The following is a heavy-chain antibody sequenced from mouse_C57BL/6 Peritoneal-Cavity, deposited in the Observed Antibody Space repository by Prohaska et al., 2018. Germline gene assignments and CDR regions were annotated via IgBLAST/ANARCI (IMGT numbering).Heavy chain of an antibody. CDR2: INSEGSAI. CDR1: GFTFSGFW. Sequence: EVPLLETGGGLVQPGGSRGLSCEGSGFTFSGFWMSWVRQTPGKTLEWSGDINSEGSAINYATSIKDGFRIFRDKDQSTLYLRMSNLRSEDTATYVCMRCSNDWYFDVRGTGTTVT. D-gene: IGHD2-5*01. CDR3: MRCSNDWYFDV. V-gene: IGHV11-2*01. J-gene: IGHJ1*03.